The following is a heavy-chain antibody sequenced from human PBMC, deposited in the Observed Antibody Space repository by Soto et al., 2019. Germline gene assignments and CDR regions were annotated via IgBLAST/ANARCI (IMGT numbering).Heavy chain of an antibody. Sequence: SETLSLTCTVSGGSISTGGNYWTWIRQHPGKGLEWIGYIYSSGNTHYNPSLKSRATISLDTSKNQFSLNLRSVTAADTAVYFCARSIRAREYNWNDVWDYWGQGTLVTVSS. CDR2: IYSSGNT. D-gene: IGHD1-20*01. CDR3: ARSIRAREYNWNDVWDY. V-gene: IGHV4-31*03. J-gene: IGHJ4*02. CDR1: GGSISTGGNY.